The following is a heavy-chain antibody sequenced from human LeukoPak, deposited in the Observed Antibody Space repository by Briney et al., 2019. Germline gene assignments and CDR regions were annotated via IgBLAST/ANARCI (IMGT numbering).Heavy chain of an antibody. CDR1: GFTVSNNY. D-gene: IGHD6-13*01. J-gene: IGHJ4*02. Sequence: PGGSLRLSCAASGFTVSNNYMSWVRQAPGKGLEWVSLIYSGGTTYYADSVEGRFTISRDNSKNTLYLQVNSLRDEDTAVYYCARARGVAAAVVDYWGQGTLVTVSS. CDR2: IYSGGTT. CDR3: ARARGVAAAVVDY. V-gene: IGHV3-66*01.